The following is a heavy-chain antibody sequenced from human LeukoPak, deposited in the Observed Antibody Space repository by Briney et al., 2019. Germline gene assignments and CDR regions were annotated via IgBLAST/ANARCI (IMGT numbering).Heavy chain of an antibody. CDR3: ARVTGTTDSWTVNWFDP. CDR1: GYTFTSYD. J-gene: IGHJ5*02. Sequence: ASVKVSCKASGYTFTSYDINWVRQATGQGLEWMGWMNPNSGNTGYAQKFQGRVTITKNTSISTAYMELSSLRSEDTAVYYCARVTGTTDSWTVNWFDPWGQGTLVTVFS. V-gene: IGHV1-8*03. D-gene: IGHD1/OR15-1a*01. CDR2: MNPNSGNT.